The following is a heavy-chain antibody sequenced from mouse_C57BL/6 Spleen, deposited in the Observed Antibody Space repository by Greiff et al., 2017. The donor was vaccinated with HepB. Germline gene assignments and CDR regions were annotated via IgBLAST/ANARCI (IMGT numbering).Heavy chain of an antibody. J-gene: IGHJ1*03. CDR1: GFTFSDYY. CDR3: ARRSACYGSSYWYLDV. D-gene: IGHD1-1*01. CDR2: INYDGSST. Sequence: EVMLVESEGGLVQPGSSMKLSCTASGFTFSDYYMAWVRQVPEKGLEWVANINYDGSSTYYLDSLKSRFIISRDNAKNFLYLQMSSLKSEDTATYYGARRSACYGSSYWYLDVWGTGTTVTVSS. V-gene: IGHV5-16*01.